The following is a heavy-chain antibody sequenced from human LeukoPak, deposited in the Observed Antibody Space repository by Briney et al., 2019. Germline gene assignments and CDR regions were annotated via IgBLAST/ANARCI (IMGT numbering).Heavy chain of an antibody. CDR1: GGSFSGYY. J-gene: IGHJ5*02. Sequence: SETLSLTCAVYGGSFSGYYWSWIRQPPGKGLEWIGEINHSGSTNYNPSLKSRVTISVDTSKNQFSLKLSSVTAADTAVYYCARGPRFGELLWHWFDPWGQGTLVTVPS. V-gene: IGHV4-34*01. CDR2: INHSGST. CDR3: ARGPRFGELLWHWFDP. D-gene: IGHD3-10*01.